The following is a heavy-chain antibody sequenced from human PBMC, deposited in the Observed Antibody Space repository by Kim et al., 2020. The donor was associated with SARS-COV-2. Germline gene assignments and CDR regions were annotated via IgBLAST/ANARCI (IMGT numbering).Heavy chain of an antibody. CDR2: IWYDGSNK. D-gene: IGHD2-2*02. J-gene: IGHJ6*03. CDR3: ARDPLGYCSSTSCYTLLPPYYYYYYMDV. V-gene: IGHV3-33*01. Sequence: GGSLRLSCAASGFTFSSYGMHWVRQAPGKGLEWVAVIWYDGSNKYYADSVKGRFTISRDNSKNTLYLQMNSLRAEDTAVYYCARDPLGYCSSTSCYTLLPPYYYYYYMDVWGKGTTVTVSS. CDR1: GFTFSSYG.